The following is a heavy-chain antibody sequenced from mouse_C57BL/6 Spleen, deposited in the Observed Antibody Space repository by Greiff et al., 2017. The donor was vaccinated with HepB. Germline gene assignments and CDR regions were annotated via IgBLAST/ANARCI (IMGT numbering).Heavy chain of an antibody. CDR2: INPSTGGT. Sequence: VQLKESGPELVKPGASVKISCKASGYSFTGYYMNWVKQSPEKSLEWIGEINPSTGGTTYNQKFKAKATLTVDKSSSTAYMQLKRLTSEDSAVYYCARYYAMDYWGQGTSVTVSS. V-gene: IGHV1-42*01. CDR1: GYSFTGYY. J-gene: IGHJ4*01. CDR3: ARYYAMDY.